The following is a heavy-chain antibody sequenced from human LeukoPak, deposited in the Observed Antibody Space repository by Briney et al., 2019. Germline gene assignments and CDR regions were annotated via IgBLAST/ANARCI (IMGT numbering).Heavy chain of an antibody. Sequence: GGSLRLSCAASGFTFSSYSMNWVRQAPGKGLEWVSYISSSSSTIYYADSVKGRFTISRDNAKNSLYLQMNSLRAEDTAVYYCARVICGGDCYRDYWGQGTLVTVSS. CDR3: ARVICGGDCYRDY. CDR1: GFTFSSYS. CDR2: ISSSSSTI. J-gene: IGHJ4*02. V-gene: IGHV3-48*01. D-gene: IGHD2-21*01.